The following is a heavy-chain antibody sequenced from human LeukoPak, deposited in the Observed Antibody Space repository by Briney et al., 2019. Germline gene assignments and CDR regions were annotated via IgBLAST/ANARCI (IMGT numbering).Heavy chain of an antibody. D-gene: IGHD6-13*01. V-gene: IGHV4-31*03. CDR1: GGSISSINCY. Sequence: SETLSLTCTVSGGSISSINCYWTWIRQPPGKGLEWIGYIYHSGSTYYNPSLKSRLTISVDTSKNQFSLKLSSVTTADTAVYYCARTHLAAAGDYWGQGTLVTVSS. CDR3: ARTHLAAAGDY. J-gene: IGHJ4*02. CDR2: IYHSGST.